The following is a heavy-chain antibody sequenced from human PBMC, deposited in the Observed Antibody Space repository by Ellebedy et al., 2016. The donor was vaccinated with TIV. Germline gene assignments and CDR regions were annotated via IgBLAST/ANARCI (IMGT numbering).Heavy chain of an antibody. V-gene: IGHV3-48*04. CDR3: AREAVGNDVEYSAFDY. CDR1: GFTFRIYS. J-gene: IGHJ4*02. CDR2: IGSRGSPR. Sequence: PGESLKISCAASGFTFRIYSMNWVRQAPGKGLEWVAYIGSRGSPRYYADSVKGRFTISRDNANNSLHLQMDSLTVDDTAIYYCAREAVGNDVEYSAFDYWGQGLLVTVSS. D-gene: IGHD1-1*01.